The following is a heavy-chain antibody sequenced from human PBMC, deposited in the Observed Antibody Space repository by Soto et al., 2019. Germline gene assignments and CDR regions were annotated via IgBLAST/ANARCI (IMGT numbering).Heavy chain of an antibody. CDR1: GGSISSGSHY. D-gene: IGHD5-18*01. CDR2: IFYSGST. J-gene: IGHJ4*02. V-gene: IGHV4-39*07. CDR3: ARGYGRNFDY. Sequence: SETLSLTCTVSGGSISSGSHYWGWVRQPPGKGLEWIGSIFYSGSTYYNPSLKSRVTISVDTSKNQFSLKLSSVTAADTAVYYCARGYGRNFDYWGQGTLVTVSS.